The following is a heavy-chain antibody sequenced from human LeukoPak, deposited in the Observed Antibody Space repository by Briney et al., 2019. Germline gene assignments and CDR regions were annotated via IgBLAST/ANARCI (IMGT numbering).Heavy chain of an antibody. CDR2: IYTSGST. J-gene: IGHJ6*03. Sequence: SETLSLTCTVSGGPISSGSYYWSWIRQPAGTGLEWLGRIYTSGSTNYNPSLKSRVTISVDTSKNQFSLKLSSVTAADTAVYYCARGVGATLYYYYYMDVWGKGTTVTISS. D-gene: IGHD1-26*01. V-gene: IGHV4-61*02. CDR1: GGPISSGSYY. CDR3: ARGVGATLYYYYYMDV.